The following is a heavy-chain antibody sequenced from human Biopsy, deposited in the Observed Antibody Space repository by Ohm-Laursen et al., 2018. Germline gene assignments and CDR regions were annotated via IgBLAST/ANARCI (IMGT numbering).Heavy chain of an antibody. CDR1: GFMFSASW. J-gene: IGHJ4*02. V-gene: IGHV3-7*01. CDR3: ARDER. D-gene: IGHD5-24*01. Sequence: GSLRLSCAASGFMFSASWMSWVRQAPGKGLEWVANINPDGSVKYFADSVKGRFTISRDNAENSMYPQMSSLTVDDTAVYYCARDERWGQGTLVTVSS. CDR2: INPDGSVK.